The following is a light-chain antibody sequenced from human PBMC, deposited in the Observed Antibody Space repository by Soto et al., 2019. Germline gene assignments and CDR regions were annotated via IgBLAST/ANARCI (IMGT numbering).Light chain of an antibody. CDR3: QQTNSFPLT. V-gene: IGKV1-12*01. CDR2: AAS. CDR1: QGISRS. Sequence: DIQMTQSPSSVSASVGDRVTISCQASQGISRSLAWYQQKPGKAPELLIYAASSLQGGVPSRFSGSGSGTDFTLTISSLQPEDFATYYCQQTNSFPLTFGGGTKVDIK. J-gene: IGKJ4*01.